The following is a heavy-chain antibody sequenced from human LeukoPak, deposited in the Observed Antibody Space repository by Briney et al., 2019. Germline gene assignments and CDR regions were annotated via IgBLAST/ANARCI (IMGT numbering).Heavy chain of an antibody. J-gene: IGHJ4*02. CDR1: GFTFSNYG. D-gene: IGHD4-17*01. V-gene: IGHV3-48*01. CDR2: VSTSSTTI. CDR3: AKDGDYGTQNFDY. Sequence: GGSLRLSCAGSGFTFSNYGMNWVRQAPGKGLEWVSYVSTSSTTIYYADSVKGRFTISRENAKNSLYLQMNSLRAEDTAVYYCAKDGDYGTQNFDYWGQGTLVTVSS.